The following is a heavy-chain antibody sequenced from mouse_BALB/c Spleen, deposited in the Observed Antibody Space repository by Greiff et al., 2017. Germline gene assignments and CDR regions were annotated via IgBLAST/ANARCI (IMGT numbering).Heavy chain of an antibody. Sequence: DVMLVESGPSLVKPSQTLSLTCSVTGDSITSGYWNWIRKFPGNKLEYMGYISYSGSTYYNPSLKSRISITRDTSKNQYYLQLNSVTTEDTATYYCARGSGETLLFAYWGQGTLVTVSA. CDR2: ISYSGST. CDR1: GDSITSGY. V-gene: IGHV3-8*02. D-gene: IGHD3-1*01. CDR3: ARGSGETLLFAY. J-gene: IGHJ3*01.